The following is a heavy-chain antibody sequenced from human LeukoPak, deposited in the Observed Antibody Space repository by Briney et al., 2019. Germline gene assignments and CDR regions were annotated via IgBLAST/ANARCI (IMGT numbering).Heavy chain of an antibody. CDR2: INPKNGDT. CDR1: GYPFSDYY. CDR3: ARLSAL. J-gene: IGHJ4*02. V-gene: IGHV1-2*02. Sequence: ASVKVSCKTSGYPFSDYYILWIRQASGQGLESMGWINPKNGDTKYAQRSQGRLTITMDTSIDTVYMELRSLRYDDTAVYYCARLSALWGQGTLVTVSS.